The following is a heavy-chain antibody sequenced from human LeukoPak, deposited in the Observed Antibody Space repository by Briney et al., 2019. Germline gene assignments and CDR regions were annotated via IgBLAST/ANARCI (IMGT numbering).Heavy chain of an antibody. J-gene: IGHJ4*02. CDR1: GGTFSSYA. CDR3: ARGGQLWPFDY. D-gene: IGHD5-18*01. V-gene: IGHV1-69*13. CDR2: IIPIFGTA. Sequence: SVNVSCKASGGTFSSYAISWVRQAPGQGLEWMGGIIPIFGTANHAQKFQGRVAITADESTSTAYMELSSLRSEDTAVYYCARGGQLWPFDYWGQGTLVTVSS.